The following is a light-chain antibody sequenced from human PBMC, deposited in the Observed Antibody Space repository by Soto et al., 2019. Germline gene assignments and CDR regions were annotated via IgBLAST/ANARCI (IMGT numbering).Light chain of an antibody. CDR1: QSISSW. CDR3: QQYNSYSGT. V-gene: IGKV1-5*01. J-gene: IGKJ1*01. CDR2: DAS. Sequence: ITITQSPSTLSASVGDRVTIACRASQSISSWLAWYQQKPGKAPKLLIYDASSLERGVPSRFSGSGSGTEFTLTISSLQPDDCATYYCQQYNSYSGTFGQGTKVDIK.